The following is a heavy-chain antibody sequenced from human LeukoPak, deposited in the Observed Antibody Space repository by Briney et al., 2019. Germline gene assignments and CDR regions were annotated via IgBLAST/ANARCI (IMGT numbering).Heavy chain of an antibody. V-gene: IGHV3-23*01. CDR2: ISGSGGST. CDR1: GFTFSSYA. Sequence: PGGSLRLSCAASGFTFSSYAMSWVRQAPGKGLEWVSAISGSGGSTYYADSVKGRFTISRDNSKNTLYLQMNSLRAEDTAVYYCALFEYCSGGSCYLPEYFQHWGQGTLVTVSS. J-gene: IGHJ1*01. CDR3: ALFEYCSGGSCYLPEYFQH. D-gene: IGHD2-15*01.